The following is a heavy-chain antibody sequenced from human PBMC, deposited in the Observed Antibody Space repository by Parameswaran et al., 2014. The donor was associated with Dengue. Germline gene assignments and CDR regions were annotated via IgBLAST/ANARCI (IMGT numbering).Heavy chain of an antibody. CDR2: IAHSGGT. CDR3: ARELWRDRGAFDI. Sequence: WIRQPPGKGLEWIGEIAHSGGTNYNPSLKSRLTMSVDTSKHQFSLNLNSMTAADTAIYYCARELWRDRGAFDIWDQGTMVTVSS. J-gene: IGHJ3*02. D-gene: IGHD3-16*01. V-gene: IGHV4-34*01.